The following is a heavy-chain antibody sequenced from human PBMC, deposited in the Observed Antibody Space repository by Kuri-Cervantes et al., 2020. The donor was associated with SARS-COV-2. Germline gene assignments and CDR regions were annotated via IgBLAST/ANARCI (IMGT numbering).Heavy chain of an antibody. V-gene: IGHV1-69*13. CDR3: ARERGTMIAGPPVSEACEM. J-gene: IGHJ3*02. Sequence: SVKVSCKAPGGIFRSYAISWVRQAPGLGLEWMGRIVPVFAATNYAPKFQGRVTISADESTSTAYMELSSLRSDDTAVYYCARERGTMIAGPPVSEACEMWGQGTMVTVSS. D-gene: IGHD3-22*01. CDR1: GGIFRSYA. CDR2: IVPVFAAT.